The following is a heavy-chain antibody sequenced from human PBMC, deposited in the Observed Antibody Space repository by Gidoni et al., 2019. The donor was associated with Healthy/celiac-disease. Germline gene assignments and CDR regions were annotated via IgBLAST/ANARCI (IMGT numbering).Heavy chain of an antibody. CDR3: AKDIGPYYGMDV. J-gene: IGHJ6*02. CDR1: GFTFDDYA. Sequence: EVQLVESGGGLVQPGRSLRLSCAASGFTFDDYAMHWVRQAPGKGLEWVSGISWNSGIIGYADSVKGRFTISRDNAKNSLYLQMNSLRAEDTALYYCAKDIGPYYGMDVWGQGTTVTVSS. V-gene: IGHV3-9*01. CDR2: ISWNSGII.